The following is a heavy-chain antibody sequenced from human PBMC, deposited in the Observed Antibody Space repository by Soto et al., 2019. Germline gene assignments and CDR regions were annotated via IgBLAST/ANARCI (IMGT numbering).Heavy chain of an antibody. CDR3: AGDRGSGSYYDAFDI. CDR2: IYSGGST. Sequence: EVQLVESGGGLVQPGGSLRLSCAASGFTVSSNYMSWVRQAPGKGLEWVSVIYSGGSTYYADSVKGRFTISRDNSKNTLYLQRNSLRAEDTAVYYCAGDRGSGSYYDAFDIWGQGTMVTVSS. CDR1: GFTVSSNY. J-gene: IGHJ3*02. D-gene: IGHD3-10*01. V-gene: IGHV3-66*01.